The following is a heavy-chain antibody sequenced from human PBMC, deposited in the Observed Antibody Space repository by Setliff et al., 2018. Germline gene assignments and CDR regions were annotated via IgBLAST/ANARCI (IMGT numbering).Heavy chain of an antibody. CDR3: ARDGRGQWLVPPGY. D-gene: IGHD6-19*01. J-gene: IGHJ4*02. CDR2: IRFDGSNK. Sequence: LRLSCAASGFTFSSYGMHWVRQAPGKGLEWVAFIRFDGSNKYYADSVKGRFTISRDNAKNSLYLQMNSLRAEDTAVYYCARDGRGQWLVPPGYWGQGTLVTVSS. V-gene: IGHV3-30*02. CDR1: GFTFSSYG.